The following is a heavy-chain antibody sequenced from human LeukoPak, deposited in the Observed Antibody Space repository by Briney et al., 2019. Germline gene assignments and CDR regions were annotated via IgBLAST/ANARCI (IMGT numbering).Heavy chain of an antibody. D-gene: IGHD2-8*02. V-gene: IGHV3-21*01. J-gene: IGHJ4*02. CDR3: VRETLGSYCDC. CDR1: GFTFSSYS. CDR2: ISSSSYI. Sequence: GGSLRLSCAASGFTFSSYSMTWVRQAPGKGLEWVSSISSSSYIYYADSVKGRFTISRDNAKNSLYLQMNSLRAEDTAVYYCVRETLGSYCDCWGQGTLVTVSS.